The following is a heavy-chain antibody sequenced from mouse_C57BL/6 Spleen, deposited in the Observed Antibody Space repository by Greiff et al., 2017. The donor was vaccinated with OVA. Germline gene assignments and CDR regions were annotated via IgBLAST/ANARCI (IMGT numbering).Heavy chain of an antibody. V-gene: IGHV1-42*01. CDR2: INPSTGGT. CDR3: ARGAVVATE. J-gene: IGHJ2*01. D-gene: IGHD1-1*01. CDR1: GYSFTGYY. Sequence: EVQLQQSGPELVKPGASVKISCKASGYSFTGYYMNWVKQSPEKSLEWIGEINPSTGGTTYNQKFKAKATLTVDKSSSTAYMQLKSLTTEDTAVYYSARGAVVATEWGQGTTLTVSS.